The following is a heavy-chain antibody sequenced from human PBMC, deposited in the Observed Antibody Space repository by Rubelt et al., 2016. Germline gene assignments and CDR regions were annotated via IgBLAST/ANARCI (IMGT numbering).Heavy chain of an antibody. Sequence: EVQLVESGGGLVKPGGSLRLSCAASGFTFSSYSMNWVRQAPGKGLEWVSGISWNGGGTGYAASLKVRFTISRDNAKNTLYLQMNSLRAEDSAVYYCARSLNGLGSCRGVSCYSYYFDYWGQGTLVTVSS. CDR2: ISWNGGGT. D-gene: IGHD2-15*01. V-gene: IGHV3-21*04. CDR3: ARSLNGLGSCRGVSCYSYYFDY. J-gene: IGHJ4*02. CDR1: GFTFSSYS.